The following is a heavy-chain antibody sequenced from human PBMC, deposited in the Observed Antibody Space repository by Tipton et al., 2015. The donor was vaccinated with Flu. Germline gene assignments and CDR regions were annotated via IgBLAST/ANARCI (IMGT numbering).Heavy chain of an antibody. D-gene: IGHD2-21*02. CDR3: ATVHLTGDGGRGWFGP. CDR1: GGSISAYY. Sequence: TLSLTCTVSGGSISAYYWTWIRQPPGKRLEWIGNIHYSGSTDKNPSLKSRVTMSLDTSKNQFSLNVSSVTAADTAVYYCATVHLTGDGGRGWFGPWGQGTLVTVSS. J-gene: IGHJ5*02. CDR2: IHYSGST. V-gene: IGHV4-59*08.